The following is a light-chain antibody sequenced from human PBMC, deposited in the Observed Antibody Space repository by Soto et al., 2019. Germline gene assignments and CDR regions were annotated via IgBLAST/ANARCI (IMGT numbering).Light chain of an antibody. CDR2: VAS. J-gene: IGKJ1*01. CDR1: QSIDTY. CDR3: QQNQDIPPT. Sequence: DIPMTQSPSSLSASVGDRVTVTCRASQSIDTYLNWYQQRPGQAPKLLIYVASTLQSGVPSRFSCSGSGTHFTLTISSLQPEDFATYYCQQNQDIPPTFGQGTRVERK. V-gene: IGKV1-39*01.